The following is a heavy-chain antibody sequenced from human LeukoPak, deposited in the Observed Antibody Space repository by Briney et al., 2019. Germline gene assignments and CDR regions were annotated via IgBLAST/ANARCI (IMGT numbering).Heavy chain of an antibody. V-gene: IGHV3-48*01. CDR1: GFTFSSYE. J-gene: IGHJ4*02. CDR3: ASNWNYDR. CDR2: ISSSSSTI. D-gene: IGHD1-7*01. Sequence: GGSLRLSCAASGFTFSSYEMNWVRQAPGKGLEWVSYISSSSSTIYYADSVKGRFTISRDNAKNSLYLQMNSLRAEDTVVYYCASNWNYDRWGQGTLVTVSS.